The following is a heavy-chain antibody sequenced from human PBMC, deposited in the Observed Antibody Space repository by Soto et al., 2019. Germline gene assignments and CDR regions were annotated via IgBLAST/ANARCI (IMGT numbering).Heavy chain of an antibody. CDR3: AASIFYYGMYV. CDR2: IYPGDSDT. V-gene: IGHV5-51*01. CDR1: GYTFTNYW. Sequence: GASLKISCNGSGYTFTNYWIGWVRQMPGKVLEWMGIIYPGDSDTKYNPSFQGQVTISADKSITTTYLQWSSIQASDTAIYYGAASIFYYGMYVWGQGTTVTVSS. J-gene: IGHJ6*02.